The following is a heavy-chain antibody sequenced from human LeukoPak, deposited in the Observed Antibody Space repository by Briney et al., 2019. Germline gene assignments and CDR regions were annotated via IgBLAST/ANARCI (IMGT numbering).Heavy chain of an antibody. CDR3: ARDLYYDSSGYSSRGGALDI. J-gene: IGHJ3*02. CDR2: INPSGGST. V-gene: IGHV1-46*01. CDR1: GYTFTSYY. Sequence: GASVKVSFKASGYTFTSYYMHWVRQAPGQGLEWMGIINPSGGSTSYAQKFQGRVTMTRDTSTSTVYMELSSLRSEDTAVYYCARDLYYDSSGYSSRGGALDIWGQGTMVTVSS. D-gene: IGHD3-22*01.